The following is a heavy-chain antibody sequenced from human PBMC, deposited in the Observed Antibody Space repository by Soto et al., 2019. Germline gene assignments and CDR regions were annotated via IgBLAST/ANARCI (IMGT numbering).Heavy chain of an antibody. CDR3: ARNGDYYYYGMDV. J-gene: IGHJ6*02. CDR2: IYYSGST. CDR1: GGSISSSSYY. V-gene: IGHV4-39*01. Sequence: ETLSRTCTVSGGSISSSSYYWGWIRQPPGKGLEWIGSIYYSGSTYYNPSLKSRVTISVDTSKNQFSLKLSSVTAADTAVYYCARNGDYYYYGMDVWGQGTTVTVSS.